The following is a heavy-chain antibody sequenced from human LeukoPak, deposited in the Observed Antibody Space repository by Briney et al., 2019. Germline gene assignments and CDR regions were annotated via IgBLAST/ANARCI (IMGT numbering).Heavy chain of an antibody. CDR3: ATSPEVVVVTVGGAFDI. D-gene: IGHD2-15*01. CDR2: IIPILGIA. V-gene: IGHV1-69*04. J-gene: IGHJ3*02. CDR1: GGTFSSYA. Sequence: VASVKVSCKASGGTFSSYAISWVRQAPGQGLEWMGRIIPILGIANYAQKFQGRVTITADKSTSTAYMELSSLRSEDTAVYYCATSPEVVVVTVGGAFDIWGQGTMVTVSS.